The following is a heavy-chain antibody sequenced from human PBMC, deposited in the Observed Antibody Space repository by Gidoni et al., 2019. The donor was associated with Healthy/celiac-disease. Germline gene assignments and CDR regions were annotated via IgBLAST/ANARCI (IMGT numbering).Heavy chain of an antibody. V-gene: IGHV4-34*01. Sequence: QVQLQQWGAGLLKPSETLSLTCAAYGGSFSGYYWSWIRQPPGKGLEWIGEINHRGSTNYNPSLKSRVTVSVDTSKNQCSLKLSSVTAADTAVYYCARGWAGGYWIYYYGMDVWGQGTTVTVSS. CDR3: ARGWAGGYWIYYYGMDV. CDR1: GGSFSGYY. D-gene: IGHD3-22*01. J-gene: IGHJ6*02. CDR2: INHRGST.